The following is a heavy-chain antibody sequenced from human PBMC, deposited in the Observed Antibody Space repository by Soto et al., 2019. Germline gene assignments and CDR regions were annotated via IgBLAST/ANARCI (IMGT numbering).Heavy chain of an antibody. Sequence: SETLSLTCTVSGGAINKDYWSWIRQPPGKGLEWIGYIRYSGSTDYNPSLKSRLAMSVDTSKNQFSLKLTSVTAADTAVYYCARLFCGGDSHCYHVNLFDSWGQGALVTVYS. D-gene: IGHD2-21*01. CDR2: IRYSGST. CDR1: GGAINKDY. V-gene: IGHV4-59*01. CDR3: ARLFCGGDSHCYHVNLFDS. J-gene: IGHJ4*02.